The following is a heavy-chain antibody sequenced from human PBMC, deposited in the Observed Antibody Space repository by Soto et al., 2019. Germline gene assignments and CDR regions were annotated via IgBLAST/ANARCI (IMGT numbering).Heavy chain of an antibody. CDR1: GGSISSYY. CDR2: IYYSGST. CDR3: ARLATRYYFDY. V-gene: IGHV4-59*01. J-gene: IGHJ4*02. D-gene: IGHD1-1*01. Sequence: PSETLSLTCTVSGGSISSYYWSWIRQPPGKGLEWIGYIYYSGSTNYNPSLKSRVTISVDTSKNQFSLKMSSVTAADTAVYYCARLATRYYFDYWGQGTLVTGSS.